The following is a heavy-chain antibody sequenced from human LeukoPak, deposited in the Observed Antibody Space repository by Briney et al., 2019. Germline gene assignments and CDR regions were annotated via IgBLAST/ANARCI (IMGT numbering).Heavy chain of an antibody. J-gene: IGHJ4*02. CDR3: ARGEHINRGIIISPPDY. V-gene: IGHV3-13*01. D-gene: IGHD3-10*01. CDR1: GFTFSSYN. CDR2: VGTAGDT. Sequence: GGSLRLSCTASGFTFSSYNMHWVRHPTGKGLEWVSAVGTAGDTYYPGSVKGRFTISRENAKNSLYLQMNSLRAGDTAVYYCARGEHINRGIIISPPDYWGQGTLVTVSS.